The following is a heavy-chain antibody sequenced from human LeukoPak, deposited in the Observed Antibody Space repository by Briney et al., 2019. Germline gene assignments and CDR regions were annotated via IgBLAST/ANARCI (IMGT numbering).Heavy chain of an antibody. Sequence: SVKVSCKDSGGTFSSYAISWVRQAPGQGLEWMGGIIPIFGTANYAQKFQGRVTITTDESTSTAYMELSSLRSEDTAVYYCARVVDYYYYYMDVWGKGTTVTVSS. CDR1: GGTFSSYA. CDR3: ARVVDYYYYYMDV. CDR2: IIPIFGTA. J-gene: IGHJ6*03. V-gene: IGHV1-69*05.